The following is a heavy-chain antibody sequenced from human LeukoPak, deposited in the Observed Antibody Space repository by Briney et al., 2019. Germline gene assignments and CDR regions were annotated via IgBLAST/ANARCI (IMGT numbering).Heavy chain of an antibody. CDR1: GGSISSYY. CDR2: IYHSGST. CDR3: VGEDYYYGMDV. D-gene: IGHD2-21*01. Sequence: SETLSLTCTVSGGSISSYYWSWIRQPPGKGLEWIGYIYHSGSTNYNPSLKSRVTISVDTSKNQFSLKLSSVTAADTAVYYCVGEDYYYGMDVWGQGTTVTVSS. V-gene: IGHV4-59*12. J-gene: IGHJ6*02.